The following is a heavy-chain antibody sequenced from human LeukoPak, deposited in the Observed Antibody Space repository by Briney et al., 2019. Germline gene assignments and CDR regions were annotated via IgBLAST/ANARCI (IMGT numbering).Heavy chain of an antibody. V-gene: IGHV3-74*01. CDR2: IKIDGSGT. CDR3: ARDRTVSDYDY. J-gene: IGHJ4*02. D-gene: IGHD4-17*01. Sequence: GGSLRLSCVASGFTSSSYWMHWVRQAPGEGLVWVSRIKIDGSGTGYADSVKGRFTISRDNAKNTLYLQMNSLRADDTAVYYCARDRTVSDYDYWGQGTLVTVSS. CDR1: GFTSSSYW.